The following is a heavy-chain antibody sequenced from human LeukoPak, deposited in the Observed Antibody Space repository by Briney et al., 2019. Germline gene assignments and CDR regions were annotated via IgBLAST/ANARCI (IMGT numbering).Heavy chain of an antibody. CDR2: INHSGST. V-gene: IGHV4-34*01. Sequence: PSETLSLTCAVYGGSFSGYYWSWIRQPPGKGLEWIGEINHSGSTNYNPSLKSRVTISVDTSKNQFSLKLSSVTAADTAVYYCAKQYGVVGAKGYWGQGTLVTVSS. J-gene: IGHJ4*02. CDR3: AKQYGVVGAKGY. D-gene: IGHD1-26*01. CDR1: GGSFSGYY.